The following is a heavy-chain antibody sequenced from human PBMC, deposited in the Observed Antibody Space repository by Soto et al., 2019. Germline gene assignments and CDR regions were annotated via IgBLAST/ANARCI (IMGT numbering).Heavy chain of an antibody. J-gene: IGHJ6*02. V-gene: IGHV3-23*01. CDR2: ISGSGGST. Sequence: AGGSLRLSCAASGFTFSSYAMSWVRQAPGKGLEWVSAISGSGGSTYYADSVKGRFTISRDNSKNTLYLQMNSLRAEDTAVYYCAKDNGAAAHYYYGMDVWGQGTTVTVSS. CDR1: GFTFSSYA. D-gene: IGHD6-13*01. CDR3: AKDNGAAAHYYYGMDV.